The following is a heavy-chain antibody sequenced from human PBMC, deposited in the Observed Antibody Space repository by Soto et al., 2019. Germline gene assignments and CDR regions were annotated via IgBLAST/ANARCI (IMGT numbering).Heavy chain of an antibody. D-gene: IGHD3-3*01. J-gene: IGHJ4*02. CDR1: GGSISSGGYY. V-gene: IGHV4-31*03. CDR2: IYYSGST. Sequence: SETLSLTCTVSGGSISSGGYYWSWIRQHPGKGLEWIGYIYYSGSTYYSPSLKSRVTISVDTSKNQFSLKLSSVTAADTAVYYCARVRFLEWSPFDYWGQGTLVT. CDR3: ARVRFLEWSPFDY.